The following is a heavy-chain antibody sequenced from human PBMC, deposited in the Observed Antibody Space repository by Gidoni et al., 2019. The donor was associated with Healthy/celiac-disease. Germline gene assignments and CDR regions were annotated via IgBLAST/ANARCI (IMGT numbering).Heavy chain of an antibody. CDR2: ISSSSSTI. CDR3: ARDLVGAIGY. J-gene: IGHJ4*02. Sequence: EVQLVESGGGLVQPGWSLRLSCAASGFTFSSYSMNWVRQAPGKGLEWVSYISSSSSTIYYADSVKGRFTISRDNAKNSLYLQINSLRAEDTAVYYCARDLVGAIGYWGQGTLVTVSS. CDR1: GFTFSSYS. V-gene: IGHV3-48*01. D-gene: IGHD1-26*01.